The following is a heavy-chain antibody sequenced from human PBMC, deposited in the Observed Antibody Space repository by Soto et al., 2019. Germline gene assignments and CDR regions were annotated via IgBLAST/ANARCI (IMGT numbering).Heavy chain of an antibody. V-gene: IGHV4-4*07. CDR3: ARDNYFDTSGYYPVFDC. CDR2: FYTTGST. Sequence: QVQLQESGPGLVKPSETVSLTCTVSGGSIHTYYWSWIRQPAGEGLEWIGRFYTTGSTKYNPALMSRVTMSIDTSKNQLSRRLSSVTAADTSVYYCARDNYFDTSGYYPVFDCWGQGTLVTVAS. J-gene: IGHJ4*02. CDR1: GGSIHTYY. D-gene: IGHD3-22*01.